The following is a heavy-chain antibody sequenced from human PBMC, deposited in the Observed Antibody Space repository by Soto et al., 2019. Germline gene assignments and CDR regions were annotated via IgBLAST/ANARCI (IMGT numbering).Heavy chain of an antibody. J-gene: IGHJ4*02. CDR3: ATTYYDFWSGYYPFDY. CDR1: GGSISSSSYY. D-gene: IGHD3-3*01. CDR2: IYYSGST. Sequence: QLQLQESGPGLVKPSETLSLTCTVSGGSISSSSYYWVWIRQPPGKGLEWIGSIYYSGSTYYNPSLKSRVTISVDTSKNQFSLKLSSVTAADTAVYYCATTYYDFWSGYYPFDYWGQGTLVTVSS. V-gene: IGHV4-39*01.